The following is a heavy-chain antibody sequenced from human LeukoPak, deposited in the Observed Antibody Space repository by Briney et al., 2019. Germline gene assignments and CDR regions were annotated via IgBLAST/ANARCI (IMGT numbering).Heavy chain of an antibody. V-gene: IGHV3-74*01. Sequence: GGSLGLSCAASGFSFSAYWIHWVRHAPGKGLVWVSSIKSDGSVTSYADAVKGRFSLSADNAKNTQYLQMNSLRAEDTAMYYCALDINGDLFHIWGQGTPVTVSS. J-gene: IGHJ4*02. CDR3: ALDINGDLFHI. CDR1: GFSFSAYW. CDR2: IKSDGSVT. D-gene: IGHD2-21*01.